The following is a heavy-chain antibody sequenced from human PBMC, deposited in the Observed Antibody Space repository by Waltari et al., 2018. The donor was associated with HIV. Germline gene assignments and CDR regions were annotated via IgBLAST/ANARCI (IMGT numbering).Heavy chain of an antibody. CDR2: IYYSGST. J-gene: IGHJ6*02. CDR1: GGSISSSSYY. CDR3: ARKPQYYYYGMDV. V-gene: IGHV4-39*07. Sequence: QLQLQESGPGLVKPSETLSLTCTVSGGSISSSSYYWGWIRQPPGKGLEWIGSIYYSGSTYYNPSLKSRVTISVDTSKNQFSLKLSSVTAADTAVYYCARKPQYYYYGMDVWGQGTTVTVSS.